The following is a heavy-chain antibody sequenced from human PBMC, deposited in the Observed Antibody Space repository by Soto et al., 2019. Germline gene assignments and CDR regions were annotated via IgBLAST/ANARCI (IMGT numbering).Heavy chain of an antibody. V-gene: IGHV3-23*01. D-gene: IGHD1-20*01. Sequence: VGSLRLSCEGSGFTVSSHAITWIRQAPGKGPEWVSTITADGGTYYADSVKGRFTISRDNSKDTLYLQMNNLRAEDTAVYYCAKPPDYNWNDYWGQGTLVTVSS. CDR3: AKPPDYNWNDY. CDR1: GFTVSSHA. J-gene: IGHJ4*02. CDR2: ITADGGT.